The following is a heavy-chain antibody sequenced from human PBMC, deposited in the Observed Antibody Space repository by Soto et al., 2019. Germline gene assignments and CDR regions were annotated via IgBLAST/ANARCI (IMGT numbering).Heavy chain of an antibody. CDR1: GGSIGSFY. CDR2: IYTTVST. J-gene: IGHJ4*01. CDR3: ARAGYRYGWDY. D-gene: IGHD6-19*01. V-gene: IGHV4-4*07. Sequence: QVQLQESGPGLVKPSETLSLTCTVSGGSIGSFYWSWIRQPAGKGLEWIGRIYTTVSTDYNPSLKSRVTMSVDTSKNSFSLKVSSVTAADTAVYYCARAGYRYGWDYWGHGTLVAVSS.